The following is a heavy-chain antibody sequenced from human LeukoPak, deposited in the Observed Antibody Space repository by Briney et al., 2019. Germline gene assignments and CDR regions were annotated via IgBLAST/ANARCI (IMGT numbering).Heavy chain of an antibody. CDR2: ISGSGGRT. J-gene: IGHJ4*02. D-gene: IGHD6-13*01. Sequence: QTGGSLRLSCAASGFTFTSYATRWVRQAPGKGLEWVSSISGSGGRTYYADSGKGRFTIDRDNSKSTLYLQMHSLRAEDTALYYCAKGRGYSSSSYIDYWAQGTLVTVSS. V-gene: IGHV3-23*01. CDR1: GFTFTSYA. CDR3: AKGRGYSSSSYIDY.